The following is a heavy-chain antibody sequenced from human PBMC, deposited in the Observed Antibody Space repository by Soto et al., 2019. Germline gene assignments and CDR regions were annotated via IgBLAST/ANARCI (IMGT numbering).Heavy chain of an antibody. CDR3: AHRPNCWSTSCFYFDY. D-gene: IGHD2-2*01. V-gene: IGHV2-5*02. CDR1: GFSLSTSGVG. Sequence: QITLKESGPTLVKPTQTLTLTCTFSGFSLSTSGVGVGWLRQPPGRALEWLALVYWDDDKRYSLSLKSSLTITKDTSNSLGVITMTNMDPVDTATYYCAHRPNCWSTSCFYFDYWGQGILVTVSS. J-gene: IGHJ4*02. CDR2: VYWDDDK.